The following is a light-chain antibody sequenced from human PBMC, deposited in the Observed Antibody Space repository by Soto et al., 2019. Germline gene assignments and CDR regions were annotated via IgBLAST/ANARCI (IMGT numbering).Light chain of an antibody. CDR3: QQYGSAPLT. J-gene: IGKJ4*01. V-gene: IGKV3-20*01. CDR1: QSVSSSY. Sequence: EIVLTQSPGTLSLSPAERATLSCRASQSVSSSYLAWYQQTPGQAPSLLIYSASSRATGMPDRFSGGGSWTDFSLTIGRLEPRDFAVYYCQQYGSAPLTFGGGAKVEIK. CDR2: SAS.